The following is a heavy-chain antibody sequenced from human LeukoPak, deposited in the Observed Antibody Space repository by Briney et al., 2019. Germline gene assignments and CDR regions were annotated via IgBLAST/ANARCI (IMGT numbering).Heavy chain of an antibody. D-gene: IGHD6-19*01. CDR1: GGSISSGRYY. J-gene: IGHJ4*02. V-gene: IGHV4-31*03. CDR3: ARTTSGWNYFDY. Sequence: PSETLSLTCTVSGGSISSGRYYWSWIRQLPGKGLEWIGYISYSDNTYYNPSLKSRISISVDTSKSQFSLKLSSVTAADTAVYYCARTTSGWNYFDYWGQGTPVTVSS. CDR2: ISYSDNT.